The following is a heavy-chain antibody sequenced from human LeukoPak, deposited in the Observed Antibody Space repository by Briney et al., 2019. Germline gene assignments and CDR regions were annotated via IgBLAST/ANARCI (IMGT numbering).Heavy chain of an antibody. CDR1: GFTFSSYS. CDR3: ATYRQVLLPFES. J-gene: IGHJ4*02. D-gene: IGHD2-8*02. V-gene: IGHV3-23*01. CDR2: IFPSGGEI. Sequence: GGSLRLSCAASGFTFSSYSMIWVRQPPGKGLEWVSSIFPSGGEIHYADSVRGRFTISRDNSKSTLSLQMNSLRAEDTAIYYCATYRQVLLPFESWGQGTLVTVSS.